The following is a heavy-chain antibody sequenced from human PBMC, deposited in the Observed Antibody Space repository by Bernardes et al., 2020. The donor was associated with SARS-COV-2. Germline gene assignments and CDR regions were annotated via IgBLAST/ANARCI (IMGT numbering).Heavy chain of an antibody. CDR1: GFTFSSYA. D-gene: IGHD3-9*01. J-gene: IGHJ4*02. V-gene: IGHV3-23*01. Sequence: GCLPLSCAASGFTFSSYAMIWVRQAPWKGLEWVSALSGSGGSTYYADSVKGRFTISRDNSKNTLYLQMNSLRAEDTAVYYCAKDLVRYDILTGFDYWGQGTLVTVAS. CDR3: AKDLVRYDILTGFDY. CDR2: LSGSGGST.